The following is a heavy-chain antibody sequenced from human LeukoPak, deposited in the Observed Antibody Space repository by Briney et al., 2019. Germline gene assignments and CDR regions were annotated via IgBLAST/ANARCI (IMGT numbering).Heavy chain of an antibody. Sequence: GGSLRLSCAASGFTFSGSAMHWVRQASGKGLEWVGRIRSKANSYATASAASVKGRFTISRDDSMNTAYLQMNSLKTEDTAVYYCTRQQGYDYVWGSYRQGAFDIWGQGTMVTLSS. D-gene: IGHD3-16*02. CDR3: TRQQGYDYVWGSYRQGAFDI. CDR1: GFTFSGSA. J-gene: IGHJ3*02. V-gene: IGHV3-73*01. CDR2: IRSKANSYAT.